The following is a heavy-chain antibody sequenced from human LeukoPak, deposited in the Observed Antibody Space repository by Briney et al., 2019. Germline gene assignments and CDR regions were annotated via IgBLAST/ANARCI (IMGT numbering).Heavy chain of an antibody. J-gene: IGHJ6*03. D-gene: IGHD4-17*01. V-gene: IGHV3-23*01. CDR1: GFTLSSYA. CDR3: AKDRHGDYVTYYMDV. CDR2: IDGSGGST. Sequence: PGGSLRLSCAASGFTLSSYAMSWVRQAPGKGLEWVSAIDGSGGSTYYADSVKGRFTISRDNSKNTLYLQMNSLRVEDTAVYYCAKDRHGDYVTYYMDVWGKGTTVTVSS.